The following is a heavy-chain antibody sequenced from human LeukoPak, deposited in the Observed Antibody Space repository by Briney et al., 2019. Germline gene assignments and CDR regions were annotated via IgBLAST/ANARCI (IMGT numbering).Heavy chain of an antibody. CDR2: ISAYNGNT. Sequence: ASVKVSCKASGYTFTSYGISWVRQAPGQGLEWVGWISAYNGNTKYAQKLQGRVTMTTDTSTSTAYMELRSLRSDDTAVYYCARVGSGWYDQGYWGQGTLVTVSS. V-gene: IGHV1-18*01. D-gene: IGHD6-19*01. CDR1: GYTFTSYG. CDR3: ARVGSGWYDQGY. J-gene: IGHJ4*02.